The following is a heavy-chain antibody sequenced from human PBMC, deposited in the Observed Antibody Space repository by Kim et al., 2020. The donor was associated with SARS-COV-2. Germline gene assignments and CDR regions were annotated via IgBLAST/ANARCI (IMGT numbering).Heavy chain of an antibody. V-gene: IGHV3-53*01. CDR2: IYSGGST. D-gene: IGHD3-10*01. CDR1: GFTVSSNY. Sequence: GGSLRLSCAASGFTVSSNYMSWVRQAPGKGLEWVSVIYSGGSTYYADSVKGRFTISRDNSKNTLYLQMNSLRAEDTAVYYCASGTLWFGESLGLWGQGTLVTVSS. J-gene: IGHJ4*02. CDR3: ASGTLWFGESLGL.